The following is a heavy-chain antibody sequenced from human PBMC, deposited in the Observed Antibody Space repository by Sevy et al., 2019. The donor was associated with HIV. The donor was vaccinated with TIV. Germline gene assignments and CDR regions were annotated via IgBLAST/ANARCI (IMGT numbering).Heavy chain of an antibody. D-gene: IGHD5-12*01. Sequence: SETLSLTCTVSGGSISSSDSYWSWIRQPPGKGLEWIGYIHYSGGTYYNPFLKSRVAMSVDTSEKKFSLKLSSLTAADTAVYYCASIRGYNHGPFDYWGQGTLVTVSS. CDR3: ASIRGYNHGPFDY. CDR1: GGSISSSDSY. V-gene: IGHV4-30-4*01. J-gene: IGHJ4*02. CDR2: IHYSGGT.